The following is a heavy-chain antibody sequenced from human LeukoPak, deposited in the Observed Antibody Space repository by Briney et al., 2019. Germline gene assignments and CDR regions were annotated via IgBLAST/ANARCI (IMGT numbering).Heavy chain of an antibody. V-gene: IGHV3-23*01. CDR1: GFTFSSYA. Sequence: PGGSLRLSCAASGFTFSSYAMSWVRQAPGKGLEWVSAISGSGGSTYYADSVKGRFTISRDNSKNTLYLQMNSLRAEDTAVYYCAKDLWFGESSQPPYYFDYWGRGTLVTVSS. CDR3: AKDLWFGESSQPPYYFDY. CDR2: ISGSGGST. J-gene: IGHJ4*02. D-gene: IGHD3-10*01.